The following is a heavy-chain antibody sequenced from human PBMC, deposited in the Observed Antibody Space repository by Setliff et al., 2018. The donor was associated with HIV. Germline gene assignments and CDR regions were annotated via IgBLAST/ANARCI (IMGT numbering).Heavy chain of an antibody. Sequence: SETLSLTCAVYGRSFSGYYWNWIRQSPGKGLEWIGEIMHSGGSNYNPSLKSRVTMSIDTSKNQFSLNVSSGTAADASVYYCARGLVQWGQGTLVTVSS. CDR3: ARGLVQ. CDR2: IMHSGGS. J-gene: IGHJ4*02. V-gene: IGHV4-34*01. CDR1: GRSFSGYY. D-gene: IGHD3-10*01.